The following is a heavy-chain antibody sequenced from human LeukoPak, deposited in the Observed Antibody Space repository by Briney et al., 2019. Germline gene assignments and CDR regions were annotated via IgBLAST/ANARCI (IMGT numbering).Heavy chain of an antibody. Sequence: SETLSLTCTVSGGAISSDDWSWIRQPPGKGLEGVGSTYYSASTNYNPSLKSRVTIQVDTSQNQFSPKLTSVTAAATAVYCCARAIWVRGPTDWGQGTLVTVSS. CDR2: TYYSAST. J-gene: IGHJ4*02. V-gene: IGHV4-59*12. CDR1: GGAISSDD. CDR3: ARAIWVRGPTD. D-gene: IGHD3-10*01.